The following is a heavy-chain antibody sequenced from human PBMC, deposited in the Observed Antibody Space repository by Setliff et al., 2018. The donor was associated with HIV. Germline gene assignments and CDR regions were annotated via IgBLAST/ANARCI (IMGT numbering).Heavy chain of an antibody. CDR2: FDPEDGET. D-gene: IGHD6-19*01. CDR1: GYTLTELS. J-gene: IGHJ5*02. V-gene: IGHV1-24*01. CDR3: ATSPPVAGTLHWFDP. Sequence: ASVKVSCKVSGYTLTELSMHWVRQAPGKGLEWMGGFDPEDGETIYAQKFQGRVTMTEDTSTDTAYMGLSSLRSEDTAVYYCATSPPVAGTLHWFDPWGQGTLVTVSS.